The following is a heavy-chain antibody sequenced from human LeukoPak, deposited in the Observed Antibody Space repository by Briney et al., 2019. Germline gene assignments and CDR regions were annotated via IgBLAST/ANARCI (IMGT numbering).Heavy chain of an antibody. J-gene: IGHJ4*02. CDR3: AKAHANTPVVTN. CDR1: GFTFSDYA. V-gene: IGHV3-23*01. CDR2: ISGGSSGST. D-gene: IGHD2-21*02. Sequence: PGGSLRLSCAASGFTFSDYAMSWVRQAPGKGLEWLSVISGGSSGSTYYADSVTARFTVSRDNSKNTVDLQMNNLRVDDTAIYYCAKAHANTPVVTNWGQGILVSVSS.